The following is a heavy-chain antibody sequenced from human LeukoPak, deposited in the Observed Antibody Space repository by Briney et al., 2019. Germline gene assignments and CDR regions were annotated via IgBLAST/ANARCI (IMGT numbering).Heavy chain of an antibody. CDR3: AKDIQGIAAAGSPWVDYYYGMDV. J-gene: IGHJ6*02. Sequence: GGSLRLSCAASGFTFSSYWMSWVRQAPGKGLEWVANIKQDGSEKYYVDSVKGRFTISRDNSKNSLYLQMNSLRTEDTALYYCAKDIQGIAAAGSPWVDYYYGMDVWGQGTTVTVSS. CDR2: IKQDGSEK. D-gene: IGHD6-13*01. CDR1: GFTFSSYW. V-gene: IGHV3-7*03.